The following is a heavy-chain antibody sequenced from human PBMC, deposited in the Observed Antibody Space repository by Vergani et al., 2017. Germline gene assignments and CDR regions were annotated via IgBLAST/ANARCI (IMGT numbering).Heavy chain of an antibody. Sequence: QVQLVQSGAEVKKPGSSVKVSCKASGGTFSSYAISWVRQAPGQGLEWMGRIIPIFGTANYAQKFQGRVTITADESTSTAYMELSSLRSEDTAVYYCARDLVLTGYYTGYYYYGMDVWGQGTTVTVSS. D-gene: IGHD3-9*01. V-gene: IGHV1-69*13. CDR1: GGTFSSYA. CDR2: IIPIFGTA. CDR3: ARDLVLTGYYTGYYYYGMDV. J-gene: IGHJ6*02.